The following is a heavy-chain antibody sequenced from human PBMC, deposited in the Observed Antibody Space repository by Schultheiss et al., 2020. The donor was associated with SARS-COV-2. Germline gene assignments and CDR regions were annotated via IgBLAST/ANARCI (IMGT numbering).Heavy chain of an antibody. V-gene: IGHV1-8*01. D-gene: IGHD3-22*01. CDR2: MNPNSGNT. J-gene: IGHJ4*02. Sequence: GGSLRLSCKASGYTFTSYDINWVRQATGQGLEWMGWMNPNSGNTGYAQKFQGRVTMTRNTSISTAYMELSSLRSEDTAVYYCARGLQYDSGVGWGQGTLVTVSS. CDR1: GYTFTSYD. CDR3: ARGLQYDSGVG.